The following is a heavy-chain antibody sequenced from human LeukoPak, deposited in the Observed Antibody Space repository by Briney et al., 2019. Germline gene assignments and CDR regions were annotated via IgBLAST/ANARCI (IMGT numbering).Heavy chain of an antibody. Sequence: GGSRRLSSAASGFTFISYWMTWVRQAPGKGLEWVAKIKEDGSEKFYVDSVKGRFTISRDNANNSVYLQMNNLRAEDTAVYYCARDRIRVQLWLGGMDVWGQGTTVTVSS. CDR1: GFTFISYW. D-gene: IGHD3-22*01. CDR3: ARDRIRVQLWLGGMDV. CDR2: IKEDGSEK. V-gene: IGHV3-7*01. J-gene: IGHJ6*02.